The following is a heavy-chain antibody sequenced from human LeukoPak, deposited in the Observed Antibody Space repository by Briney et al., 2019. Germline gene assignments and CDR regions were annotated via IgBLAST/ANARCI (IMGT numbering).Heavy chain of an antibody. D-gene: IGHD6-13*01. CDR2: INPNSGGT. CDR3: ARDRSSWYVYFDY. V-gene: IGHV1-2*02. J-gene: IGHJ4*02. CDR1: GYTFTGYY. Sequence: ASVKVSCKASGYTFTGYYMHWVRQAPGQGLEWMGWINPNSGGTNYAQKFQGRVTMTRDTSISTAYMELSRLRSDDTAVYYCARDRSSWYVYFDYWGQGTLVTVSS.